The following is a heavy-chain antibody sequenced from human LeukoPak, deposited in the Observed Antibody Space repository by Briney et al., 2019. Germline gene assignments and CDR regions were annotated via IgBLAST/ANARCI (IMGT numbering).Heavy chain of an antibody. J-gene: IGHJ6*03. Sequence: GGSLRLSCAASGFTFSSYEMNWVRQAPGKGLEWVSYISSSGSTIYYADSVKGRFTISRDSAKNSLYLQMNSLRAEDTAVYYCASGGWSGYYYYYMDVWGKGTTVTVSS. CDR3: ASGGWSGYYYYYMDV. CDR1: GFTFSSYE. D-gene: IGHD2-15*01. V-gene: IGHV3-48*03. CDR2: ISSSGSTI.